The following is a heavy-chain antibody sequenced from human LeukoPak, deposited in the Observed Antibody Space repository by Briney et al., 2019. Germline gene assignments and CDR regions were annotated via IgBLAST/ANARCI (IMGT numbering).Heavy chain of an antibody. D-gene: IGHD3-3*01. CDR3: VYRDGFLEGYYGMDV. V-gene: IGHV2-5*01. Sequence: SGPTLVKPTQTLTLTCTFSGFSLRTSGVGVGWTRQPPGKALEWLALIYWNNDKRYSPSLKSRLTLTKDTPIKQVVLTMTNMDPVDTATYYCVYRDGFLEGYYGMDVWGQGTTVTVSS. J-gene: IGHJ6*02. CDR2: IYWNNDK. CDR1: GFSLRTSGVG.